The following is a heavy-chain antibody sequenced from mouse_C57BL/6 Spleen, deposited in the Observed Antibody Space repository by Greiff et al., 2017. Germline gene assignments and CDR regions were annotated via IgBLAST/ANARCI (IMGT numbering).Heavy chain of an antibody. CDR1: GYTFTSYW. CDR3: AREDGNYSAMDY. J-gene: IGHJ4*01. Sequence: QVQLQQPGAELVMPGASVKLSCKASGYTFTSYWMHWVKQRPGQGLEWIGEIDPSDSYTNYNQKFKGKSTLTVDKSSSTAYMQLSSLTSEDSAVYYCAREDGNYSAMDYWGQGTSVTVSS. CDR2: IDPSDSYT. D-gene: IGHD2-1*01. V-gene: IGHV1-69*01.